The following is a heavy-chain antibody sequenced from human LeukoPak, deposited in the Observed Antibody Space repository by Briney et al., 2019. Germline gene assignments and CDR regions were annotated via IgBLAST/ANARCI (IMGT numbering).Heavy chain of an antibody. D-gene: IGHD2/OR15-2a*01. J-gene: IGHJ5*02. Sequence: ASVKVSCKASGYTFTSYAMHWVRQAPGRRLEWMGWINAGNGNTKYSQKFQGRVTITRDTSASTAYMELSSLRSEDTAVYYCARDPGQKRIYNWFDPWGQGTLVTVSS. CDR1: GYTFTSYA. CDR3: ARDPGQKRIYNWFDP. CDR2: INAGNGNT. V-gene: IGHV1-3*01.